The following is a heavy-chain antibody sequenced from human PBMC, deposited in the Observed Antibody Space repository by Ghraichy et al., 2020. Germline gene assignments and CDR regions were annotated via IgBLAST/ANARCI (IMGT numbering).Heavy chain of an antibody. V-gene: IGHV4-34*01. Sequence: SETLSLTCAVYGGSFSGYYWSWIRQPPGKGLEWIGEINHSGSTNYNPSLKSRVTISVDTSKNQFSLKLSSVTAADTAVYYCARSSKRSGYSSSWYGFQNWFDPWGQGTLVTVSS. CDR2: INHSGST. J-gene: IGHJ5*02. CDR3: ARSSKRSGYSSSWYGFQNWFDP. D-gene: IGHD6-13*01. CDR1: GGSFSGYY.